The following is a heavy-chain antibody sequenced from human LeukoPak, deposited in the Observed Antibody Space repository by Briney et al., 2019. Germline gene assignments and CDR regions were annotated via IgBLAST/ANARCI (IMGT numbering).Heavy chain of an antibody. D-gene: IGHD6-13*01. Sequence: GVSLRLSCAASGFTFDDYAMHWVRQAPGKGLEWVSGISWNSGSIGYADSMKGRFTISRDNAKNSLYLQMNSLRAEDTALYYCAKSVTGSSWWYNWFDPWGQGTLVTVSS. CDR1: GFTFDDYA. CDR3: AKSVTGSSWWYNWFDP. J-gene: IGHJ5*02. V-gene: IGHV3-9*01. CDR2: ISWNSGSI.